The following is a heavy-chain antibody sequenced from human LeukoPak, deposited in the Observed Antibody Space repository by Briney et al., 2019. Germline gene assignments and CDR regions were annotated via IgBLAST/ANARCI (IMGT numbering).Heavy chain of an antibody. V-gene: IGHV1-69*13. CDR3: ARGGFTTMVRGVIITLDAFDI. CDR2: IIPIFGTA. Sequence: SVKVSCKASGGTFSSYAISWVRQAPGQGLEWMGGIIPIFGTANYAQKFQGRVTITADESTSTAYMELSSLRSEDTAVYYCARGGFTTMVRGVIITLDAFDIWGQGTMVAVSS. CDR1: GGTFSSYA. D-gene: IGHD3-10*01. J-gene: IGHJ3*02.